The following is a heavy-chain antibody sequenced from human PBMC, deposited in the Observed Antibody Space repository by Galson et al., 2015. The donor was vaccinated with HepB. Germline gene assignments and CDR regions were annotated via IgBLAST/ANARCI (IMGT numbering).Heavy chain of an antibody. CDR2: IYYSGST. CDR3: ARVKAMIVAL. V-gene: IGHV4-59*12. J-gene: IGHJ4*02. Sequence: QVQLQESGPGLVKPSQTLSLTCTVSGGSISSYYWSWIRQPTGKGLELIGYIYYSGSTYYNPSLKSRVTISVDTSKNQFSLKLSSVTAADTAVYYCARVKAMIVALWGQGTLVTVSS. D-gene: IGHD3-22*01. CDR1: GGSISSYY.